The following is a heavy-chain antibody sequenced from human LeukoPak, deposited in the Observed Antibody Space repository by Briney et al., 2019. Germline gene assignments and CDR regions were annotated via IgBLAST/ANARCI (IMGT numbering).Heavy chain of an antibody. CDR2: ISSSSSYI. Sequence: PGRSLRLSCAASGFTFSGYSMNWVRQAPGKRLEWVSSISSSSSYIYYADSVKGRFTISRDNAKNSLYLQMNSLRAEDTAVYYCARARVGSGWYADAFDIWGQGTMVTVSS. J-gene: IGHJ3*02. D-gene: IGHD6-19*01. CDR3: ARARVGSGWYADAFDI. V-gene: IGHV3-21*01. CDR1: GFTFSGYS.